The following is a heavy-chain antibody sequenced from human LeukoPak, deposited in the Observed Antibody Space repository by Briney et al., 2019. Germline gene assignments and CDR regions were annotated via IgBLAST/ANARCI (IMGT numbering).Heavy chain of an antibody. CDR2: ISAYNGNT. CDR3: ARDHMNYDFWSGYSNWFDP. Sequence: VAXXKVSCKASGYTFTTYGITWVRQVPGQGLEWMGWISAYNGNTNYAQKFKGRVTMNTDTSTSTAYMELKSLRSDDTAVYYCARDHMNYDFWSGYSNWFDPWGQGTLVTVSS. J-gene: IGHJ5*02. CDR1: GYTFTTYG. D-gene: IGHD3-3*01. V-gene: IGHV1-18*01.